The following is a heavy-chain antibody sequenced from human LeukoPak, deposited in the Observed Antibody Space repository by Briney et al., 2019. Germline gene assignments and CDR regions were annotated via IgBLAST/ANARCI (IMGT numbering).Heavy chain of an antibody. V-gene: IGHV1-69*01. D-gene: IGHD3-22*01. Sequence: SVKVSCKASGGTFSSYAISWVRQAPGQGLEWMGGIIPIFGTANYAQKFQGRVTITADESTSTAYMELSSLRSEDTAVYYCARGPNLITMIVVPPIRFDPWGQGTLVTVSS. CDR3: ARGPNLITMIVVPPIRFDP. CDR1: GGTFSSYA. J-gene: IGHJ5*02. CDR2: IIPIFGTA.